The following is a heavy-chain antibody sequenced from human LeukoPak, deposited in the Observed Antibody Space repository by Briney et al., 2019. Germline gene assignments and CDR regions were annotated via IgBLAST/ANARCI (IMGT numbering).Heavy chain of an antibody. D-gene: IGHD3-10*01. V-gene: IGHV3-23*01. CDR3: AKDPKGRLGSYL. Sequence: PGGSLRLSCAASGFTFSSYSMSWVRQAPGKGLEWVSAISGSGGSTYYADSVKGRFTISRDNSKNTLYLQMNSLRAEDTAVYYCAKDPKGRLGSYLWGQGTLVTVSS. CDR2: ISGSGGST. CDR1: GFTFSSYS. J-gene: IGHJ4*02.